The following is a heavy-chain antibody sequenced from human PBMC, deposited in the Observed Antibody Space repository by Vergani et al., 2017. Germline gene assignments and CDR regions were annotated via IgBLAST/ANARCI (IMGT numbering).Heavy chain of an antibody. J-gene: IGHJ6*03. D-gene: IGHD3-3*01. CDR2: IIPIFGTA. Sequence: QVQLVQSGAEVKKPGSSVKVSCKASGGTFSSYAISWVRQAPGQGLEWMGRIIPIFGTANYAQKFQGRVTITADESTSTAYLELSSLRSEDTAVYYCVRLDWSGYYTHYYMDVWGKGTTVTVSS. CDR3: VRLDWSGYYTHYYMDV. CDR1: GGTFSSYA. V-gene: IGHV1-69*18.